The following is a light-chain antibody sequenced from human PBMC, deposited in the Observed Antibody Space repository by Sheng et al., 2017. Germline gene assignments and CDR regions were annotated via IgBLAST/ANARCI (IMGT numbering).Light chain of an antibody. Sequence: EIVLTQSPDTLSLSPGERATLSCRASQSVGVFLAWYQQKPGQAPRLLIYDASNRATGIPARFSGSGSGTDFTLTITRLEPEDFAVYYCQQYGRSPWTFGQGTKVEIK. V-gene: IGKV3-20*01. CDR3: QQYGRSPWT. J-gene: IGKJ1*01. CDR1: QSVGVF. CDR2: DAS.